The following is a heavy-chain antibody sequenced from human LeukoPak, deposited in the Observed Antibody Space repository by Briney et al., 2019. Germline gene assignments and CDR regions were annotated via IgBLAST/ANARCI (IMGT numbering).Heavy chain of an antibody. V-gene: IGHV1-69*13. CDR3: ARDKNGYNSIRYGAFDI. CDR2: IIPIFGTA. J-gene: IGHJ3*02. Sequence: SVKVSCKASGGTFSSYAISWVRQAPGQGLEWMGGIIPIFGTANYAQKFQGRVTITADESTSTAYMELSGLRSEDTAVYYCARDKNGYNSIRYGAFDIWGQGTMVTVSS. CDR1: GGTFSSYA. D-gene: IGHD5-24*01.